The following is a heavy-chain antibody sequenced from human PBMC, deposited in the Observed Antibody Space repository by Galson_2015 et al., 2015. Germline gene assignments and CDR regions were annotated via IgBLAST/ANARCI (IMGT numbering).Heavy chain of an antibody. J-gene: IGHJ5*02. D-gene: IGHD3-3*01. V-gene: IGHV4-4*02. CDR3: ARVSNYDFWSGYYLPWFDP. CDR1: GGSISSSNW. Sequence: ETLSLTCAVSGGSISSSNWWSWVRQPPGKGLEWIGEIYHGGSTNYNPSLKSRVTISVDESKNQFSLKLSSVTAADTAVYYCARVSNYDFWSGYYLPWFDPWGQGTLVTVSS. CDR2: IYHGGST.